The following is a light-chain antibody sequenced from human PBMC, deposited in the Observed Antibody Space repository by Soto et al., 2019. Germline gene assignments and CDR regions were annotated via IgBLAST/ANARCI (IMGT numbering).Light chain of an antibody. J-gene: IGKJ1*01. V-gene: IGKV1-39*01. CDR1: QSISSY. CDR3: QQSYSTPKT. CDR2: AGS. Sequence: DIQMTQSPSSLSASVGDRVTITCRASQSISSYLNWYQQKPGKAPKLLIYAGSSLQSGVPSRFSGSGSGTDFTLTISSLQPEDFATYYCQQSYSTPKTFGQGTKVDIK.